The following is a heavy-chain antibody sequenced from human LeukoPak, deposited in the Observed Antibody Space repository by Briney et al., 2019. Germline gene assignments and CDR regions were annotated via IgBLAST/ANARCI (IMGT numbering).Heavy chain of an antibody. V-gene: IGHV1-8*01. CDR3: ARLASSSWPLYYYYGMDV. Sequence: ASVKVSCKASGYTFTSYDINWVRQATGQGLEWMGWMNPNNGNTGYAQKFQGRVTMTRSTSISTAYMQLSSLRSEDTAVYYCARLASSSWPLYYYYGMDVWGQGTTVTVSS. D-gene: IGHD6-13*01. CDR1: GYTFTSYD. J-gene: IGHJ6*02. CDR2: MNPNNGNT.